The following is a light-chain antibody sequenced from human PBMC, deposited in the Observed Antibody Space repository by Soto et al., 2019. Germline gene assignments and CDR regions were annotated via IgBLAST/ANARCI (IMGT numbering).Light chain of an antibody. CDR1: QSISSW. CDR2: DAS. Sequence: DIQMTQSPSTLSASVGDRVTITCRASQSISSWLAWYQQKPGKAPKLLIYDASSLESGVPSRFSGGGSGTEFTLTISGLQPDDFATYYCQQFNSYPITFGQGTRLEIK. J-gene: IGKJ5*01. CDR3: QQFNSYPIT. V-gene: IGKV1-5*01.